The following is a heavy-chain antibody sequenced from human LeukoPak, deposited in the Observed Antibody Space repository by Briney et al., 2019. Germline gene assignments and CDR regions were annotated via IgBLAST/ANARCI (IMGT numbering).Heavy chain of an antibody. CDR3: AKGGRGPNYGDYLDY. D-gene: IGHD4-17*01. Sequence: GGSLRLSCAASGFTFSSYAMSWVRQAPGKGLEWVSAIRGSGGSTYYADSVKGRFTISRDNSKNTLYLQMNSLRAEDTAVYYCAKGGRGPNYGDYLDYWGQGTLVTVSS. J-gene: IGHJ4*02. CDR1: GFTFSSYA. CDR2: IRGSGGST. V-gene: IGHV3-23*01.